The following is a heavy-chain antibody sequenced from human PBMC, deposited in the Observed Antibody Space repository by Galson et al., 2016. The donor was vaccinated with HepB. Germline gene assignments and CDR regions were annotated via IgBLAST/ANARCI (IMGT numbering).Heavy chain of an antibody. Sequence: SLRLSCAASGFSFSTYAMHWVRQAPGKGLEWVAVTSYDGSSQYYGDSMKGRFTISRDNSKNTLYLQMNSLRAEDTAVYYCVRDLGVVIMYWFDPWGQGTLVSVSS. D-gene: IGHD3-3*01. CDR1: GFSFSTYA. CDR2: TSYDGSSQ. J-gene: IGHJ5*02. V-gene: IGHV3-30*04. CDR3: VRDLGVVIMYWFDP.